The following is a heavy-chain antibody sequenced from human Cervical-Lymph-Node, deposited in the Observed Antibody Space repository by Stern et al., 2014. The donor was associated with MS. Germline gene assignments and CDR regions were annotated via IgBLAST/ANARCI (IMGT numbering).Heavy chain of an antibody. CDR2: ISYDGSKA. CDR1: GFNFSSYA. Sequence: VQLLESGGGVVQPGRSLRLSCAATGFNFSSYAMQWVRQAPGKGLEWVAVISYDGSKAYYADSVKGSFTISRDNSKKTLFLQMNSLRLEDTADYYCARDLLWFGEFDWGAMDVWGHGTTVTVSS. D-gene: IGHD3-10*01. J-gene: IGHJ6*02. CDR3: ARDLLWFGEFDWGAMDV. V-gene: IGHV3-30-3*01.